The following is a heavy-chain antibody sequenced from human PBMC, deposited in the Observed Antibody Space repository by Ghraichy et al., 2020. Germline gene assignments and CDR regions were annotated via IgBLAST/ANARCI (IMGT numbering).Heavy chain of an antibody. CDR2: IGPNGGST. D-gene: IGHD1-1*01. Sequence: GGSLRLSCAASGFTFSSYLMHWVRQAPGKGLEYISAIGPNGGSTYYANSVKGRVTISRDNSKNTLYLQMGSLGADDMAIYYCAGGRSFAYWGQGTLVTVSS. CDR1: GFTFSSYL. J-gene: IGHJ4*02. CDR3: AGGRSFAY. V-gene: IGHV3-64*01.